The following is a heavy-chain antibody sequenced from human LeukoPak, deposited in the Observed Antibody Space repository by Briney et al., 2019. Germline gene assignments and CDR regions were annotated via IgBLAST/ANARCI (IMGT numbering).Heavy chain of an antibody. J-gene: IGHJ4*02. CDR2: IYYSGST. CDR3: ARLHVDTAMAYYFDY. Sequence: SQTLSLTCTVSGGSISSGDYYWSWIPQPPGKGLEWIGYIYYSGSTYYNPSLKSRVTISVDTSKNQFSLKLSSVTAADTAVYYCARLHVDTAMAYYFDYWGQGTLVTVSS. D-gene: IGHD5-18*01. V-gene: IGHV4-30-4*01. CDR1: GGSISSGDYY.